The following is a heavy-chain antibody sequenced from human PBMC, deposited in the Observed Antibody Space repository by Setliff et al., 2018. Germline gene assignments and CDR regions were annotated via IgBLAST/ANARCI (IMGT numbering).Heavy chain of an antibody. J-gene: IGHJ6*04. CDR3: ARHALSFDSAWDV. CDR2: IHNNGRI. CDR1: GASITSYY. D-gene: IGHD3-9*01. V-gene: IGHV4-59*08. Sequence: SETLSLTCSVSGASITSYYWSWIRQPPGKGLEWIAYIHNNGRIKYNPTLKSRVTISLDTSKNQFSLNLNSATAADTAVYYCARHALSFDSAWDVWGKGTTVTVSS.